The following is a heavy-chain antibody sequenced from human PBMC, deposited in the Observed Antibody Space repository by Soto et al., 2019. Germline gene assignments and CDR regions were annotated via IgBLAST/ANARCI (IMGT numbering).Heavy chain of an antibody. V-gene: IGHV3-33*01. CDR3: ARGSYDYAPYAAFDI. CDR1: GFTFSSYG. CDR2: IWYDGSNK. Sequence: PGGSLRLSCAASGFTFSSYGMHWVRQAPGKGLEWVAVIWYDGSNKYYADSVKGRFTISRDNSKNTLYLQMNSLRAEDTAVYYCARGSYDYAPYAAFDIWGQGTMVTVSS. J-gene: IGHJ3*02. D-gene: IGHD5-12*01.